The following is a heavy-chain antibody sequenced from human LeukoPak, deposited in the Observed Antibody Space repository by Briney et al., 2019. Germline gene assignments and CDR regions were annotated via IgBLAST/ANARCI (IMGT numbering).Heavy chain of an antibody. CDR2: IYPDDSDT. CDR3: ATAVVTRRDAFVI. CDR1: EYSFPNYC. Sequence: GESLKISCKHSEYSFPNYCIGWVRQMPGKGLEWMGIIYPDDSDTRYSPSFQGQVTISADKSISTAYLQWSSLKASDTAMYYCATAVVTRRDAFVIWGQGTMVTVSS. D-gene: IGHD4-23*01. V-gene: IGHV5-51*01. J-gene: IGHJ3*02.